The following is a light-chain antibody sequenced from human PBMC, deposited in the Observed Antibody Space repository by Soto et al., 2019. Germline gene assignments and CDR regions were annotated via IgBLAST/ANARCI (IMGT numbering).Light chain of an antibody. J-gene: IGLJ3*02. CDR1: SSDVGGYNY. CDR2: EVS. V-gene: IGLV2-14*01. CDR3: AVWDDSLSGWV. Sequence: QSALTQPASVSGSPGQSITISCTGTSSDVGGYNYVSWYQQHPGKAPKLMIYEVSNRPSGVPDRISGSKSGTSATLAISGLRFEDEADYYCAVWDDSLSGWVFGGGTKLTVL.